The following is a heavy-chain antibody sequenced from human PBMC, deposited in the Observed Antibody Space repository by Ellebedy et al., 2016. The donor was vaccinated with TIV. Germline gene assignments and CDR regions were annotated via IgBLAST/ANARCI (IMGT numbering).Heavy chain of an antibody. CDR1: GFTVSSNY. CDR3: ARDHDYSAFDN. D-gene: IGHD4/OR15-4a*01. J-gene: IGHJ3*02. CDR2: IYSGGST. V-gene: IGHV3-53*04. Sequence: GESLKISCAASGFTVSSNYMSWVRQAPGKGLEWVSVIYSGGSTFYADSVKGRFTISRHNSKNTLYLQMNSLRAEETAVYYCARDHDYSAFDNWGQGTMVTVSS.